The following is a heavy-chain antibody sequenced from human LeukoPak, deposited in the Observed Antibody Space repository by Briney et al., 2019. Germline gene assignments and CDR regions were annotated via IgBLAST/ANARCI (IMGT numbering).Heavy chain of an antibody. CDR1: GFTFSNYW. D-gene: IGHD6-13*01. CDR3: AKAGRAAAAPFDY. J-gene: IGHJ4*02. V-gene: IGHV3-7*03. CDR2: IKTDGSEK. Sequence: PGGSLRLSCEGSGFTFSNYWMGWVRQAPGKGLQWVANIKTDGSEKYYVDSVKGRFTISRDNAKNSLYLQMNSLRAEDTALYYCAKAGRAAAAPFDYWGQGTLVTVSS.